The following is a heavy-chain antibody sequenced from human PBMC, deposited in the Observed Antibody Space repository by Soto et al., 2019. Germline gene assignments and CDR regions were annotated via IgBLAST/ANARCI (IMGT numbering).Heavy chain of an antibody. Sequence: EVQLVESGGDLVHPGGSLRLSCAASGFTFSNYWMHWVRQAPGKGLVWVSRINSYGTSVNYAESVKGRFTISRDNAKNTLYLQMNSLRAEDTAVYYCALAGYDSNYYAVTPLSAGHFWGQGTLVTVSS. J-gene: IGHJ4*02. CDR1: GFTFSNYW. D-gene: IGHD4-4*01. CDR3: ALAGYDSNYYAVTPLSAGHF. CDR2: INSYGTSV. V-gene: IGHV3-74*01.